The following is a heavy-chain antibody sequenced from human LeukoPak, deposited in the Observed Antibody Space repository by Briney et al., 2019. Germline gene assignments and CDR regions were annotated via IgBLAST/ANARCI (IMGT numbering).Heavy chain of an antibody. CDR1: GYSFTSYW. D-gene: IGHD3-16*01. CDR3: ARGSRFEYYFDY. Sequence: GESLKISCKGSGYSFTSYWIGWVRQMPGKGLEGMGITYPGGSDTRYSPSFQGRVTSSADKSISTAYLQWSSLKASDTAMYYCARGSRFEYYFDYWGQGTLVTVSS. V-gene: IGHV5-51*01. J-gene: IGHJ4*02. CDR2: TYPGGSDT.